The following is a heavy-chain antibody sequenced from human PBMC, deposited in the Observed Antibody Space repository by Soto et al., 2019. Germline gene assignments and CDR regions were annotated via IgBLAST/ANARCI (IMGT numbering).Heavy chain of an antibody. CDR3: ASPDYDILTGYYNNDY. J-gene: IGHJ4*02. CDR1: GFTFSSYW. Sequence: GGSLRLSCAASGFTFSSYWMHWVRQAPGKGLVWVSRINSDGSSTSYADSVKGRFTISRDNAKNTLYLQMNSLRAEDTAVYYCASPDYDILTGYYNNDYWGQGTLITVSS. CDR2: INSDGSST. V-gene: IGHV3-74*01. D-gene: IGHD3-9*01.